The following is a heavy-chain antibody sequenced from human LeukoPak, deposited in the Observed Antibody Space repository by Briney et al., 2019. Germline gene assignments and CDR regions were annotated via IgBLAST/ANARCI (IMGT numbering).Heavy chain of an antibody. D-gene: IGHD3-22*01. Sequence: PSETLSLTCTVSGGSISSYYWSWIRQPDGKGLEWIGRIYTSGSTNYNPSLKSRVTMSVDTSKNQFSLKLSSVTASDTAVYYCARVIDYYDSSGYSYYFDYWGQGTLVTVSS. J-gene: IGHJ4*02. CDR3: ARVIDYYDSSGYSYYFDY. CDR1: GGSISSYY. CDR2: IYTSGST. V-gene: IGHV4-4*07.